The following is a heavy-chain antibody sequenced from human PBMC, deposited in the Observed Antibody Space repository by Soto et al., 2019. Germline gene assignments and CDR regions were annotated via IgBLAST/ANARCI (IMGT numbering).Heavy chain of an antibody. CDR1: GYTFTSYY. J-gene: IGHJ4*02. D-gene: IGHD2-2*01. Sequence: QVQLVQSGAEVKKPGASVKVSCKASGYTFTSYYMHWVRQAPGQGLEWMGIINPSGGSTSYAQKFQGRVTMTRDTSTSTVYMELSSLRSEDTAVYYCARDPRSYCSSTSCYFYSFDYWGQGTLVTVSS. V-gene: IGHV1-46*01. CDR3: ARDPRSYCSSTSCYFYSFDY. CDR2: INPSGGST.